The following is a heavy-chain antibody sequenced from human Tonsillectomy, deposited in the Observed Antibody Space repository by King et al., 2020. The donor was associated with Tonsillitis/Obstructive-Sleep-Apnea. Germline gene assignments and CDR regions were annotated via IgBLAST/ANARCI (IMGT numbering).Heavy chain of an antibody. D-gene: IGHD3-3*01. CDR1: GDSISTNYW. CDR2: ISHAGRT. V-gene: IGHV4-4*02. J-gene: IGHJ4*02. Sequence: VQLQESDPGLVKPSGTLSLTCAVSGDSISTNYWWTWVRQPPGKGLEWIGEISHAGRTDYNPSPKSRVTISLDKSRHEFSLQLSSVTAADTAMYYGAGALFGKRGFSYWGQGTLVTVSS. CDR3: AGALFGKRGFSY.